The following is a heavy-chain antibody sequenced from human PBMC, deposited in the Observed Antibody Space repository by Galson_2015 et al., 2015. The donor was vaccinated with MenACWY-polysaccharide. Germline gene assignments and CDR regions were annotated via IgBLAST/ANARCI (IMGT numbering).Heavy chain of an antibody. Sequence: ETLSLTCTVSGASVSSTTDYWSWLRQPPGKGLEWIGFMSSNGGANRNPSLKSRVTISIDTSENQFSLRLNSVTAADTAMYYCAREPTYSGSFGWFDSWGQGTLVTVSP. CDR2: MSSNGGA. J-gene: IGHJ5*01. CDR1: GASVSSTTDY. D-gene: IGHD1-26*01. CDR3: AREPTYSGSFGWFDS. V-gene: IGHV4-61*01.